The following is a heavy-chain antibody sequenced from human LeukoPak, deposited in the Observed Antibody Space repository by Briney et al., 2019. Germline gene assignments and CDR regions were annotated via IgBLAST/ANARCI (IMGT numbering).Heavy chain of an antibody. V-gene: IGHV4-34*01. Sequence: SENLSLTCAVYGGSFSGYYWSWIRQPPGKGLEWIGEINHSGSTNYNPSLKSRVTISVDTSKSQFSLKLSSVTAADTAVYYCTSLHVLKWFGEFQGRFDPWGQGTLVTVSS. CDR3: TSLHVLKWFGEFQGRFDP. J-gene: IGHJ5*02. CDR2: INHSGST. CDR1: GGSFSGYY. D-gene: IGHD3-10*01.